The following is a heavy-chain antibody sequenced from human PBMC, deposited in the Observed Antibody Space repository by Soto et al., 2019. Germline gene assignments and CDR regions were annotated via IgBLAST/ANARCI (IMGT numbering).Heavy chain of an antibody. CDR2: IYWNDDK. D-gene: IGHD4-17*01. J-gene: IGHJ4*02. Sequence: QITLKESGPTLVKPTQTLTLTCTFSGFSLSTSGVGVGWIRQPPGKALEWLALIYWNDDKPYSPSLKSRLTITKDTSKNQVVLTMSNMDPVDTATYYCAHRRLEAGTKVTTGFDYWGQGVLVTVSS. V-gene: IGHV2-5*01. CDR1: GFSLSTSGVG. CDR3: AHRRLEAGTKVTTGFDY.